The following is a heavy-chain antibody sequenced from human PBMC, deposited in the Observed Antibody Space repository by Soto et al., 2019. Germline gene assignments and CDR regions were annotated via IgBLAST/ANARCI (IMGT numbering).Heavy chain of an antibody. Sequence: EVQLVESGGGLVKPGGSLRLSCAASGFTFSSYSMNWVRQAPGKGLEWVSSISSSSSYIYYADSVKGRFTISSDNAKNSLYLQMNSLRAEDTSVYYCARESGSYFLGLDYWGQGTLVTFAS. CDR2: ISSSSSYI. CDR1: GFTFSSYS. J-gene: IGHJ4*02. V-gene: IGHV3-21*01. D-gene: IGHD1-26*01. CDR3: ARESGSYFLGLDY.